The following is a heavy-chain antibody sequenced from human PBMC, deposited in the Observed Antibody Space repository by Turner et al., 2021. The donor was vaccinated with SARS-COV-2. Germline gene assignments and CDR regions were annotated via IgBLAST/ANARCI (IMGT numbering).Heavy chain of an antibody. CDR1: GYTLTELS. Sequence: QVQLVQSWAEVKKPGASVKVSCKVSGYTLTELSMHWVRQAPGKGLECMGGFDPEDVKTIYAQKFQGRVTITEDTSTDTAYMELSSLRSEDTAVYYCATGYAYCGGDCSIDYWGQGTLVTVSS. D-gene: IGHD2-21*02. V-gene: IGHV1-24*01. J-gene: IGHJ4*02. CDR2: FDPEDVKT. CDR3: ATGYAYCGGDCSIDY.